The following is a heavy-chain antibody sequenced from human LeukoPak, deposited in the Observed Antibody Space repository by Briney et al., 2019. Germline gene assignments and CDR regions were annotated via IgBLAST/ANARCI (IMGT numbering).Heavy chain of an antibody. CDR3: ARDKYSSSWYAFGY. CDR1: GFTFSSYS. J-gene: IGHJ4*02. CDR2: ISSSSYI. D-gene: IGHD6-13*01. V-gene: IGHV3-21*01. Sequence: GGSLRLSCAASGFTFSSYSMNWVRQAPGKGLEWVSSISSSSYIYYADSVKGRFTISRDNAKNSLYLQMNSLRAEDTAVYYCARDKYSSSWYAFGYWGQGTLVTVSS.